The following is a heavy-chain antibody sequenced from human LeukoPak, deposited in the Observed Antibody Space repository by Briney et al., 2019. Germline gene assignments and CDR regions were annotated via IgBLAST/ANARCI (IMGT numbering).Heavy chain of an antibody. D-gene: IGHD2-2*01. V-gene: IGHV3-23*01. J-gene: IGHJ6*02. Sequence: GGSLRLSCAASGFTFSSYAMSWVRQAPGEGLEWVSAISGSGGSTYYADSVKGRFTISRDNSKNTLYLQMNSLRAEDTAVYYCAKGDSTKTVAKYYYYYYGMDVWGQGTTVTVSS. CDR3: AKGDSTKTVAKYYYYYYGMDV. CDR1: GFTFSSYA. CDR2: ISGSGGST.